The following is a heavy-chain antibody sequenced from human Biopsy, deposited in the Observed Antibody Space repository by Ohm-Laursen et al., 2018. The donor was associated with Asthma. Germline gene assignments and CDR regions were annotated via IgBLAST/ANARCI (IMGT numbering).Heavy chain of an antibody. CDR3: ARQSGQDYGDSSGFDI. V-gene: IGHV3-30*03. CDR1: GFTFSNYG. J-gene: IGHJ3*02. D-gene: IGHD3-22*01. CDR2: ISFDGSNK. Sequence: SLRLSCAASGFTFSNYGMHWVRQAPGKGLEWVAVISFDGSNKDYADSVKGRFTISRDNSRNRPYLQINRLTVEDSAVYFCARQSGQDYGDSSGFDIWGQGTKVAVSS.